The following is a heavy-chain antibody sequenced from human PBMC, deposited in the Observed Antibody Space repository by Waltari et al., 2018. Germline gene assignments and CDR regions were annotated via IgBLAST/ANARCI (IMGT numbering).Heavy chain of an antibody. V-gene: IGHV4-4*02. Sequence: QLQLQESGPGLVQPSGTLSLTCAVSGDSASNPYLWNWVRQPPGKGLEWRGQVQGSTGRTNSHPSFASRVTVSLDTYNSQFSLKLTYATAADTAVYYCARDRGRGLYLDTWGPGTLVTVSP. J-gene: IGHJ4*02. D-gene: IGHD2-15*01. CDR2: VQGSTGRT. CDR3: ARDRGRGLYLDT. CDR1: GDSASNPYL.